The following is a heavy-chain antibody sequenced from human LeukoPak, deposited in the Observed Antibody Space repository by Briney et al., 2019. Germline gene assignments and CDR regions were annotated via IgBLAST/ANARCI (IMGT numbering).Heavy chain of an antibody. V-gene: IGHV3-21*01. Sequence: GSLRLSCAASGFTFSSYSMNWVRQAPGKGLEWVSSISSSSSYIYYADSVKGRFTISRDNAKNSLYLQMNSLRAEDTAVYYCARDASLWFGEHYNWFDPWGQGTLVTVSS. D-gene: IGHD3-10*01. CDR1: GFTFSSYS. J-gene: IGHJ5*02. CDR2: ISSSSSYI. CDR3: ARDASLWFGEHYNWFDP.